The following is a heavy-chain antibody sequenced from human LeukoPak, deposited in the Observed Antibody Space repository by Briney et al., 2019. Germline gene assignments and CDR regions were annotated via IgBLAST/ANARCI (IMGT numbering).Heavy chain of an antibody. CDR1: GYSFTRYY. CDR3: AREIVVVVAVLNWFDP. CDR2: INPNSGGT. Sequence: ASVKVSCKASGYSFTRYYMHWVRQAPGQGLEWMGWINPNSGGTNYAQKFQGRVTMTRDTSISTAYMELSRLRSDDTAVYYCAREIVVVVAVLNWFDPWGQGTLVTVSS. J-gene: IGHJ5*02. V-gene: IGHV1-2*02. D-gene: IGHD2-15*01.